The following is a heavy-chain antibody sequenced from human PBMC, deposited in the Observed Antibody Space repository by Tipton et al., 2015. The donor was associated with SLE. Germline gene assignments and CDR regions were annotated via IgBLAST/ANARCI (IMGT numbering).Heavy chain of an antibody. Sequence: TLSLTCAVSGYSISSGYYWGWIRQPPGKGLEWIATIYYSGSTYYNPSLQSRVAISADNSQNQFSLKLSSVTAADTAVYYCARQPIWHYDLWSEGYYGMDVWGQGTTVTVSS. V-gene: IGHV4-38-2*01. D-gene: IGHD3-3*01. CDR2: IYYSGST. CDR1: GYSISSGYY. CDR3: ARQPIWHYDLWSEGYYGMDV. J-gene: IGHJ6*02.